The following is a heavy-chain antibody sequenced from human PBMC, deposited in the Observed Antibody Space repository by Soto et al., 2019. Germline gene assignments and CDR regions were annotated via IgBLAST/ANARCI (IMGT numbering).Heavy chain of an antibody. CDR3: ARDLGFGLSDY. V-gene: IGHV1-3*01. Sequence: QVQLVQSGAEVKKPGASVKVSCKASGYTFTSYAMYWVRQAPGQRLEWMGWINAGNGNTKYSQKFQGRVTITRDTSASTAYMELSNLRSEDTAVYYCARDLGFGLSDYWGQGTLVTVSS. J-gene: IGHJ4*02. CDR2: INAGNGNT. D-gene: IGHD3-10*01. CDR1: GYTFTSYA.